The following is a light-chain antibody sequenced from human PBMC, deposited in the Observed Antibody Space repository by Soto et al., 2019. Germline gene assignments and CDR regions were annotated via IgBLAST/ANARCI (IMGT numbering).Light chain of an antibody. J-gene: IGKJ4*01. V-gene: IGKV3-20*01. CDR2: GAS. CDR3: QQYCSSLLT. Sequence: EIVLTQSPGTLSLSPGERATLSCRASQSVSSSYLGWYQQKPGQAPRLLIYGASSRATGIPDRFSGSGSGTDFTLTISRLETEDFAVYYCQQYCSSLLTFGGGTKVEIK. CDR1: QSVSSSY.